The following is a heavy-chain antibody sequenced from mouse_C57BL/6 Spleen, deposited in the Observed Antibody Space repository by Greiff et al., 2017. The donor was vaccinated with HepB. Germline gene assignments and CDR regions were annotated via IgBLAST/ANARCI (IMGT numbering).Heavy chain of an antibody. V-gene: IGHV1-55*01. Sequence: QVQLQQPGAELVKPGASVKMSCKASGYTFTSYWITWVKQRPGQGLEWIGDIYPGSGSTNYNEKFKSKATLTVDTSSSTAYMQLSSLTSEDSAVYYCARIYYGRPKNYFDYWGQGTTLTVSS. J-gene: IGHJ2*01. CDR1: GYTFTSYW. CDR3: ARIYYGRPKNYFDY. D-gene: IGHD2-1*01. CDR2: IYPGSGST.